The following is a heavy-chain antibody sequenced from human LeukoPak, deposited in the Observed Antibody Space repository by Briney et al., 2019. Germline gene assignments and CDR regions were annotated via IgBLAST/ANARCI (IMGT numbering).Heavy chain of an antibody. CDR2: IYSGGST. D-gene: IGHD2-15*01. Sequence: GGSLRLSCAASGLSVSNNYMKWVRQAPGNGLEWVSLIYSGGSTYYADSVKGRFTISRDTPKNTVYLQMNSLRAEDTAVYYCARDRHCSGGSCSGLWGQGTLVTVSS. V-gene: IGHV3-53*01. J-gene: IGHJ4*02. CDR1: GLSVSNNY. CDR3: ARDRHCSGGSCSGL.